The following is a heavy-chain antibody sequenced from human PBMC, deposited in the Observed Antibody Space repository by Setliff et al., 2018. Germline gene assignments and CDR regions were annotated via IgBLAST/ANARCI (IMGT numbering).Heavy chain of an antibody. CDR2: FYHSASP. J-gene: IGHJ6*03. D-gene: IGHD3-10*01. CDR3: ARSHYYASGNSHYYYMDV. V-gene: IGHV4-59*08. Sequence: PSETLSLTCNVSGGSISSDYWAWIRQPPGKSLEWIGYFYHSASPKYNPSIKGRVTMSADTSKKQLYLSLTSVSVADTAMYYCARSHYYASGNSHYYYMDVWGKGTAVTVSS. CDR1: GGSISSDY.